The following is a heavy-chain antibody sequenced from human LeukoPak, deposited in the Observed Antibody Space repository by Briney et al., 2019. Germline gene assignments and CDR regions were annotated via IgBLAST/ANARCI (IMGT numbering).Heavy chain of an antibody. J-gene: IGHJ6*03. CDR3: ARGSLRGLSYYYMDV. Sequence: ASVKVSCKASGYTFTSYYTHWVRQAPGQGLEWMGLINPTGGSTGYAQKFQGRVTMTRDTSTSTVYMELSSLRSEDTAVYYCARGSLRGLSYYYMDVWGKGTTVTISS. D-gene: IGHD4-17*01. V-gene: IGHV1-46*01. CDR2: INPTGGST. CDR1: GYTFTSYY.